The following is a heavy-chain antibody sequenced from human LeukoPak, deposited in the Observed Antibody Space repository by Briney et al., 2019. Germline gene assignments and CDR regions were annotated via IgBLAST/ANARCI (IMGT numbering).Heavy chain of an antibody. CDR2: MWSTGSNK. J-gene: IGHJ4*02. CDR3: ARGLPPVMKYYFDY. Sequence: PGGSLRLSCAASGFTFNSYGMHWVRQAPGKGLEWVAVMWSTGSNKYYADSVKGRFTISRDDSKNTLYLQMNSLRAEDTAMYYCARGLPPVMKYYFDYWGQGTLVAVVS. D-gene: IGHD4-11*01. V-gene: IGHV3-33*01. CDR1: GFTFNSYG.